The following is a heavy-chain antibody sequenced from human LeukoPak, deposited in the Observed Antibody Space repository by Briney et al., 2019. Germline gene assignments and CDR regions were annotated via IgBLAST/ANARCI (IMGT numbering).Heavy chain of an antibody. CDR1: GYTFTSYA. CDR2: INAGNGNT. CDR3: ARGLEWELLRAFYYYYGMDV. Sequence: ASVKVSCKASGYTFTSYAMHWVRQAPGQRLEWMGWINAGNGNTKYSQKFQGRVTITRDTSAGTAYMELSSLRSEDTAVYYCARGLEWELLRAFYYYYGMDVWGQGTTVTVSS. V-gene: IGHV1-3*01. J-gene: IGHJ6*02. D-gene: IGHD1-26*01.